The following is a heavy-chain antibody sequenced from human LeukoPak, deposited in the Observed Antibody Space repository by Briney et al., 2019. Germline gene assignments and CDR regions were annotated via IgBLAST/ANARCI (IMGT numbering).Heavy chain of an antibody. CDR2: ISSSSTTI. J-gene: IGHJ5*02. CDR3: ARDKSGLGFDP. V-gene: IGHV3-48*01. D-gene: IGHD3-3*01. Sequence: PGGSLRLSCAASGFTFSSYSMNWVRQAPGKGLEWVSYISSSSTTIYYADSVRGRFTISRDNAKNSLYLQMNSLRAEDTAVYYCARDKSGLGFDPWGQGTLVTVSS. CDR1: GFTFSSYS.